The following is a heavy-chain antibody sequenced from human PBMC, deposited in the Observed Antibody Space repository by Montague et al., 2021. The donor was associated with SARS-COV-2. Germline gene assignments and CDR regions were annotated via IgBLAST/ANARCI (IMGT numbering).Heavy chain of an antibody. J-gene: IGHJ6*02. V-gene: IGHV4-59*12. CDR2: INNSGNT. D-gene: IGHD3-3*01. CDR1: GGSISGYY. Sequence: SETLSLTCTVSGGSISGYYWTWIRQPPGKGLEWIGIINNSGNTNXXPSLKSRLTISLDTSKNQFSLKLSSVTTADAAVYYCARAAVYVVWSADLRYYCLDRWGLGTTVTVSS. CDR3: ARAAVYVVWSADLRYYCLDR.